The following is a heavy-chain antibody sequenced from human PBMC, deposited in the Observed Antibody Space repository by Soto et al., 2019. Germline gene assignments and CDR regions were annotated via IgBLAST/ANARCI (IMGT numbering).Heavy chain of an antibody. Sequence: GGSLRLSCAASGFTFSSYWMSWVRQAPGKGLEWVANIKQDGSEKYYVDSVKGRFTISRDNAKNSLYLQMNSLRAEDTAVYSCAKDAAAGPFDYWGQGTLVTVSS. CDR3: AKDAAAGPFDY. CDR2: IKQDGSEK. D-gene: IGHD6-13*01. V-gene: IGHV3-7*01. CDR1: GFTFSSYW. J-gene: IGHJ4*02.